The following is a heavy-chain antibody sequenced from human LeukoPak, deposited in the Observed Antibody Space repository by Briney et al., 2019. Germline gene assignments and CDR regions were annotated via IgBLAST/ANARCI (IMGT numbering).Heavy chain of an antibody. Sequence: ASVKVSCKASGYTFTSYAMHWVRQAPGQRLEWMGWINAGNGNTKYSQKFQGRVTITRDTSASTAYMELSSLRSEDTAVYYCARDLDSSGWYGRDRLDYWGQGTLVTVSS. CDR1: GYTFTSYA. V-gene: IGHV1-3*01. J-gene: IGHJ4*02. CDR3: ARDLDSSGWYGRDRLDY. D-gene: IGHD6-19*01. CDR2: INAGNGNT.